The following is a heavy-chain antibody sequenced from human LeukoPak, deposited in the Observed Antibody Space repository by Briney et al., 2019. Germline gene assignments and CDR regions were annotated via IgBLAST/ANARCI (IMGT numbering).Heavy chain of an antibody. D-gene: IGHD3-3*01. CDR2: ISGDGGST. J-gene: IGHJ4*02. CDR1: GFTFDDYA. CDR3: ARDSSGYPDY. Sequence: GGSLRLSCAASGFTFDDYAMHWVRQAPGKGLEWISLISGDGGSTYYVDSVKGRFTISRDNRKNSLYLQMNGLRTEDTALYYCARDSSGYPDYWGQGTLVTVSS. V-gene: IGHV3-43*02.